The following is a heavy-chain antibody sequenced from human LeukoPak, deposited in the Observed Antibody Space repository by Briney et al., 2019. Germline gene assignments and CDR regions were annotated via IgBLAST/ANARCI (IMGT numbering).Heavy chain of an antibody. V-gene: IGHV3-23*01. D-gene: IGHD2-15*01. CDR3: AKAPLGRCTGVICYSFDY. Sequence: GGSLRLSCAASGFTVSSNYMSWVRQAPGKGLEWVSAISGSDAGTYYADSVKGRFTISRDNSKNTLYLQMNSLRAKDAAVYYCAKAPLGRCTGVICYSFDYWGQGTLVTVSS. CDR1: GFTVSSNY. J-gene: IGHJ4*02. CDR2: ISGSDAGT.